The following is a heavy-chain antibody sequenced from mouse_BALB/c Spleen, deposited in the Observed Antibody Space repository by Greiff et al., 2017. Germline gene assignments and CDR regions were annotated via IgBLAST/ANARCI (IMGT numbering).Heavy chain of an antibody. CDR2: IRLKSNNYAT. V-gene: IGHV6-6*02. CDR1: GFTFSNYW. Sequence: EVKVEESGGGLVQPGGSMKLSCVASGFTFSNYWMNWVRQSPEKGLEWVAEIRLKSNNYATHYAESVKGRFTISRDDSKSSVYLQMNNLRAEDTGIYYCTRPGAWYFDVWGAGTTVTVSS. CDR3: TRPGAWYFDV. J-gene: IGHJ1*01.